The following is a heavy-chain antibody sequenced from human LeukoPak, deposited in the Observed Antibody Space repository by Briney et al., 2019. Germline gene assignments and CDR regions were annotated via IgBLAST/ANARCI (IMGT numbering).Heavy chain of an antibody. CDR1: GGSFSGYY. Sequence: PSETLSLTCAVYGGSFSGYYWSWIRQSPGKGLEWMGEINHSGSTKYNPSLKSRVTISIGMSKNQFSLRLSSVTAADTAVYYCARGSRRFDPWGQGTLVTVSS. CDR2: INHSGST. CDR3: ARGSRRFDP. V-gene: IGHV4-34*01. J-gene: IGHJ5*02.